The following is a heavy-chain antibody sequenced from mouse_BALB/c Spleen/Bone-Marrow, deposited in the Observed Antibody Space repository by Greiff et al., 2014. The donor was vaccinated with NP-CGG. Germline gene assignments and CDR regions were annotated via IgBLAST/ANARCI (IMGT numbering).Heavy chain of an antibody. D-gene: IGHD2-10*01. Sequence: VQLQQSGAELVKPGASVKLPCKASGYTFTSYYLYWVKQRPGQGLEWIGEINPSNGGTNFNERFKSKASLTVDKSSSTAYMQLNSLTSEDSAVYYCTRRSLLSDYYSMDYWGQGTSVTVSS. CDR3: TRRSLLSDYYSMDY. CDR1: GYTFTSYY. V-gene: IGHV1S81*02. CDR2: INPSNGGT. J-gene: IGHJ4*01.